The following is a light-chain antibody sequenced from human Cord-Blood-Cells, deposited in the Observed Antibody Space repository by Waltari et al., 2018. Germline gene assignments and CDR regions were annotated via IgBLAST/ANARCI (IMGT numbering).Light chain of an antibody. CDR2: DVS. Sequence: QSALTQPRSVSGSPGQSVTLPCTGTSSYLGGYNYVSWYQQHPGKAPKLMIYDVSKRPSGVPDRFSGSKSGNTASLTISGLQAEDEADYYCCSYAGSYTYVFGTGTKVTVL. CDR3: CSYAGSYTYV. V-gene: IGLV2-11*01. J-gene: IGLJ1*01. CDR1: SSYLGGYNY.